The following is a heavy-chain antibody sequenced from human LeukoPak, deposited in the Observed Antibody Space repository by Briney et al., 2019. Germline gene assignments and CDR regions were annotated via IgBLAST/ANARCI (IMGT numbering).Heavy chain of an antibody. D-gene: IGHD3-10*01. CDR3: ARSDRSGSYSPDYYYGMDV. J-gene: IGHJ6*02. V-gene: IGHV4-59*01. CDR2: IYYSGST. Sequence: SETLSLTCTVSGGSISSYYWSWIRQPPGKGLEWIGYIYYSGSTNYNPSLKSRVTISVDTSKNQFSLKLSSVTAADTAVYYCARSDRSGSYSPDYYYGMDVWGQGTTVTVSS. CDR1: GGSISSYY.